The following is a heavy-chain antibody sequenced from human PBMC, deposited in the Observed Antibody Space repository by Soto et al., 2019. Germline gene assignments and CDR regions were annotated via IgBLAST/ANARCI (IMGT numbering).Heavy chain of an antibody. CDR2: IYYSGST. J-gene: IGHJ5*02. V-gene: IGHV4-59*01. CDR1: GGSISHYY. CDR3: AREAGYYDRSGYTWFDP. Sequence: QVQLQESGPGLVKPSETLSLTCTVSGGSISHYYWSWIRQPPGKGLEWIGYIYYSGSTNSNPSLKSRVTRSLATSKNQFSLIVSSVTAADTAVYYCAREAGYYDRSGYTWFDPWGQGIQVTVSS. D-gene: IGHD3-22*01.